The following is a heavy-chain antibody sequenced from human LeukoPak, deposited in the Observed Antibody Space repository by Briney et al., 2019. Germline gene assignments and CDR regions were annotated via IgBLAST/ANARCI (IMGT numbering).Heavy chain of an antibody. CDR3: ARRSEFGVLYYMDV. J-gene: IGHJ6*03. CDR1: GFTLSTYS. D-gene: IGHD3-16*01. Sequence: PGGSLRLSCAASGFTLSTYSMNWVRQAPGKGLEWVSYISGSSGTIYYADSVKGRFTISRDNAKNSLYLQMNSLRAEGTAVYYCARRSEFGVLYYMDVWGKGTTVTVSS. CDR2: ISGSSGTI. V-gene: IGHV3-48*01.